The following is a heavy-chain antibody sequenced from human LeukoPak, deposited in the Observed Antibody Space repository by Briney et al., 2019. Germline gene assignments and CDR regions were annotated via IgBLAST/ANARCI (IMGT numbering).Heavy chain of an antibody. CDR2: ISSSGSTI. CDR3: ARAPIWFGYYYYMDV. D-gene: IGHD3-10*01. J-gene: IGHJ6*03. V-gene: IGHV3-48*03. Sequence: GGSLRLSCAASGFTFSSYEMNWVRQAPGKGLEWVSYISSSGSTIYYADSVKGRFTISRDNAKNSLYLQMNSLRAEDTAVYYCARAPIWFGYYYYMDVWGKGTTVTISS. CDR1: GFTFSSYE.